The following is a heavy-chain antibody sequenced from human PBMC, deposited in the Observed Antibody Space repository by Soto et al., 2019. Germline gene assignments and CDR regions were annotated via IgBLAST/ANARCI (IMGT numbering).Heavy chain of an antibody. D-gene: IGHD6-19*01. J-gene: IGHJ4*02. CDR1: SGSMSSSLNH. Sequence: PSETLSLTCIVSSGSMSSSLNHWGWIRQPPGKGLEWIGNINYSGSTYYNPSLQSRLTISVDTSNNQFSLTLSSVTAADTAVYYCARHVNLPLAGLGFDSWGWGTLVTVSS. V-gene: IGHV4-39*01. CDR2: INYSGST. CDR3: ARHVNLPLAGLGFDS.